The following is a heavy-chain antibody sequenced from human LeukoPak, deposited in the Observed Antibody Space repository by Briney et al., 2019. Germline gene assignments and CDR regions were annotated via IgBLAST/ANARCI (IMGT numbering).Heavy chain of an antibody. CDR2: TSDRGDYT. CDR3: ARGRPHGNDY. Sequence: HAGGSLRLSCAASGFTFTSYSMSWVRQAPGKGLEWVSGTSDRGDYTYYADSVKGRFTISRDNSKNTLYLQMNSLRVEDTAVYYCARGRPHGNDYWGQGTLVTVSS. D-gene: IGHD4-23*01. CDR1: GFTFTSYS. V-gene: IGHV3-23*01. J-gene: IGHJ4*02.